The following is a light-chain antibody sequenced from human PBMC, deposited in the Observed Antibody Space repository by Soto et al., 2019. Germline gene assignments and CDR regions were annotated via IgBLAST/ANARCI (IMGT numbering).Light chain of an antibody. V-gene: IGKV3-20*01. J-gene: IGKJ2*01. CDR3: HQYGSSLYT. Sequence: EIVLTQSPGTLSLSPGERATLSCRASQSVSSSYLAWYQQKPGQAPRLLIYGASSRATGIPDRFSGSGSGTDFTLPITGLELEAFAVYCCHQYGSSLYTFGQGTTREI. CDR1: QSVSSSY. CDR2: GAS.